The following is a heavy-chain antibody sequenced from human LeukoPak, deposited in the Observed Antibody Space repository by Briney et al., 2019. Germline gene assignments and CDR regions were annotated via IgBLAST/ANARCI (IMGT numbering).Heavy chain of an antibody. CDR3: ARDRSGGTPPYYYYYYMDV. Sequence: PSETLSLTCAVSGASISGTNWWTWVRQTPGKGLEWIGDIYHTGSTNYNPSLKSRVTILSDTSKNFFSLILTSVTAADTAVYYCARDRSGGTPPYYYYYYMDVWGKGTTVTVSS. D-gene: IGHD1-1*01. V-gene: IGHV4-4*02. CDR2: IYHTGST. J-gene: IGHJ6*03. CDR1: GASISGTNW.